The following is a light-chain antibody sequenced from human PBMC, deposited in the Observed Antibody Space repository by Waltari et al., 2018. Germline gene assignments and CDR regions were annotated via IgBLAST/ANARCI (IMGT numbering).Light chain of an antibody. J-gene: IGKJ1*01. V-gene: IGKV1-39*01. Sequence: DIQMTQSPPSLSAFVGDRVVITCRASQTISDYLNWYQQKPGKAPKLLIYAASSLQTGVPSRFSGSGSGTDFTLTISALQPEDIATYYCQQSYSTWTFGQGTKVELK. CDR1: QTISDY. CDR2: AAS. CDR3: QQSYSTWT.